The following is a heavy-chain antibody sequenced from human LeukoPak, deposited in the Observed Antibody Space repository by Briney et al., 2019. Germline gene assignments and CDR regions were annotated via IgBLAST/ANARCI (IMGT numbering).Heavy chain of an antibody. Sequence: GGSLRLSCAASGFTFSSYSMNWARQAPGKGLEWVSSISSSSSYIYYADSVKGRFTISRDNAKNSLYLQMNRLRAEDTALYYCARHRGSGWQDYWGQGTLVTVSS. CDR3: ARHRGSGWQDY. V-gene: IGHV3-21*04. J-gene: IGHJ4*02. CDR1: GFTFSSYS. CDR2: ISSSSSYI. D-gene: IGHD6-19*01.